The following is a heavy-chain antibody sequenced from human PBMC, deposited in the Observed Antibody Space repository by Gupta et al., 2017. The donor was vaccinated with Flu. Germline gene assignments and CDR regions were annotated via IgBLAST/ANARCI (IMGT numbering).Heavy chain of an antibody. CDR3: ARRNSYGSSDYFHP. CDR1: GFPFISYG. CDR2: INPYDGVT. D-gene: IGHD5-18*01. Sequence: QVKLAQSGYEKKTPGASVNVSCKASGFPFISYGFNWVRQAPGQGPEWMGWINPYDGVTHYAQKFLGRVTMTADKSTSTVYLEVRSLTYDDAAIYYCARRNSYGSSDYFHPWGQGTLVSVSS. V-gene: IGHV1-18*01. J-gene: IGHJ1*01.